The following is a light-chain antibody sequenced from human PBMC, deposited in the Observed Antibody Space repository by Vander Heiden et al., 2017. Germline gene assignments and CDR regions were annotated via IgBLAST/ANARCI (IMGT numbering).Light chain of an antibody. CDR1: SSNIGAGYD. Sequence: SVLTQPPSLSWAPGQRVTISCTGSSSNIGAGYDVHWYQQLPGTAPKLLIYGNSNRPSGVPDRFSGSKSGTSASLAITGLQAEDEADYYCQSYDSSLRDVVFGGGTKLTVL. V-gene: IGLV1-40*01. CDR3: QSYDSSLRDVV. J-gene: IGLJ2*01. CDR2: GNS.